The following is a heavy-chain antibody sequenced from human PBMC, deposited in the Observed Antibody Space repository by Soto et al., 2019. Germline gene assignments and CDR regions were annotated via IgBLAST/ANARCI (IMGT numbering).Heavy chain of an antibody. CDR2: INHSGNT. Sequence: QVQLQRGGEGLLKPSGTLSLTCAVYGGSFGGYYWSWLRQPPGKGPEWIGEINHSGNTKYTPSLESRVTISVDTSKNQFSLKLNSVSAADTAVYYCARTGGMDVWSQGATVTVSS. CDR3: ARTGGMDV. CDR1: GGSFGGYY. J-gene: IGHJ6*02. V-gene: IGHV4-34*01.